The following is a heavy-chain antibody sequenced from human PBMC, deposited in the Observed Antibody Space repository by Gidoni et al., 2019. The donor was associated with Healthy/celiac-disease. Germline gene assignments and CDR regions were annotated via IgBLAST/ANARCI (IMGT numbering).Heavy chain of an antibody. V-gene: IGHV1-69*01. Sequence: QVQLVQSGAEVKKPGSSVKVSCKASGCTFSSYAISWVRQAPGQGLEWMGGLIPIFGTANYAQKFQGRVTITADESTSTAYMELSSLRSEDTAVYYCARGGSYYYDSSGYYSLDYWGQGTLVTVSS. D-gene: IGHD3-22*01. J-gene: IGHJ4*02. CDR1: GCTFSSYA. CDR2: LIPIFGTA. CDR3: ARGGSYYYDSSGYYSLDY.